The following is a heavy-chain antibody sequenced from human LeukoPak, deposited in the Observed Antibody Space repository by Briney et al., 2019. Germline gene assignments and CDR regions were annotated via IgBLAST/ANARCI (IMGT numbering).Heavy chain of an antibody. Sequence: PSETLSLTCTVSGGSISSYYWSWIRQPPGKGLEWIGYIYYSGSTNHNPSLKSRVTISVDTSKNQFSLKLSSVTAADTAVYYCARLVVPAAIPRGYFDYWGQGTLVTVSS. CDR3: ARLVVPAAIPRGYFDY. CDR1: GGSISSYY. J-gene: IGHJ4*02. CDR2: IYYSGST. D-gene: IGHD2-2*02. V-gene: IGHV4-59*08.